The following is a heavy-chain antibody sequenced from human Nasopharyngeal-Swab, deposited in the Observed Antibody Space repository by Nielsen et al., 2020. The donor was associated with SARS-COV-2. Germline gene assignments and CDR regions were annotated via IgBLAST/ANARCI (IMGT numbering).Heavy chain of an antibody. CDR3: ARDGDYYDPTVDY. CDR2: ISSSSSYI. CDR1: GFTFSSYS. D-gene: IGHD3-22*01. Sequence: GGSLRFSCAASGFTFSSYSMNWVRQAPGKGLEWVSSISSSSSYIYYADSVKGRFTISRDNAKNSLYLQMNSLRAEDTAVYYCARDGDYYDPTVDYWGQGTLVTVSS. J-gene: IGHJ4*02. V-gene: IGHV3-21*01.